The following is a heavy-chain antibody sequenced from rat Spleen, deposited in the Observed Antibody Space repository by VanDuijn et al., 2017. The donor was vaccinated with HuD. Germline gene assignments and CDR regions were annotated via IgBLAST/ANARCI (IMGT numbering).Heavy chain of an antibody. CDR1: GYSITSNH. CDR3: ARGPAPDY. CDR2: ISDSGGT. D-gene: IGHD3-1*01. J-gene: IGHJ2*01. V-gene: IGHV3-1*01. Sequence: EVQLQASGPGLVKPSQSLSLTCSVTGYSITSNHWGWIRKFPGHKMEWMGYISDSGGTSYNPSLESRNSITRDTSKNQFFLHLNSVTTEDTATYYCARGPAPDYWGQGVMVTVSS.